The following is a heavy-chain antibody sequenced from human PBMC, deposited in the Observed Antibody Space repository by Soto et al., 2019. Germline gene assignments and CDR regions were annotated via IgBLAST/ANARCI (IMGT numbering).Heavy chain of an antibody. V-gene: IGHV4-30-4*01. D-gene: IGHD3-10*01. J-gene: IGHJ4*02. CDR1: GGSINSGDYF. Sequence: PSETLSLTCTVSGGSINSGDYFWTWIRQPPWKGLEWIGYIYYSGSTYYNPSLRSRVSISVDTSENQFSLNLNSLTAADTAVYYCARDRPYYYGSGRAIDYWGQGXLVTVYS. CDR3: ARDRPYYYGSGRAIDY. CDR2: IYYSGST.